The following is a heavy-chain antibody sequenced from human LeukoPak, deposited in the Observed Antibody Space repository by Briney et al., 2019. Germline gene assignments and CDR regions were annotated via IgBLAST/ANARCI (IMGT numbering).Heavy chain of an antibody. CDR3: ARDVDSSSWSYYYYGMDV. Sequence: ASVKISCKASGYTFTDYYMHWVQQAPGKGLEWMGRVDPEDGETIYAEKFQGRVTMTTDTSTSTAYMELRSLRSDDTAVYYCARDVDSSSWSYYYYGMDVWGQGTTVTVSS. V-gene: IGHV1-69-2*01. CDR2: VDPEDGET. CDR1: GYTFTDYY. D-gene: IGHD6-13*01. J-gene: IGHJ6*02.